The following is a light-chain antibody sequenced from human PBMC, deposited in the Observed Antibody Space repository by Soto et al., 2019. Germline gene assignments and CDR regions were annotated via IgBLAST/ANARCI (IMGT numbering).Light chain of an antibody. V-gene: IGLV2-11*01. CDR1: SSDVGGYNH. CDR2: DVS. Sequence: QSVLTQPRSVSGSPGQSVTISCTGSSSDVGGYNHVSWYQHHPGKAPKVVIYDVSQRPSGVPDRFSGSKSGNTASLTISGLQAEDEADYYCCSYAGSYTFVFGSGTKLTVL. J-gene: IGLJ1*01. CDR3: CSYAGSYTFV.